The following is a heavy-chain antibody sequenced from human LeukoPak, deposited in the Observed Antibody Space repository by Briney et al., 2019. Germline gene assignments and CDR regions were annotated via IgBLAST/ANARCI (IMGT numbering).Heavy chain of an antibody. CDR1: GYTFTSYD. D-gene: IGHD3-3*01. J-gene: IGHJ6*02. V-gene: IGHV1-8*01. Sequence: ASVKVSCKASGYTFTSYDINWVRQATGQGLEWMGWMNPNSGNTGYAQKFQGRVTMTRNTSISTAYMELSSLRSDDTAVYYCARGDYYDFWSGYDGSYYYGMDVWGQGTTVTVSS. CDR2: MNPNSGNT. CDR3: ARGDYYDFWSGYDGSYYYGMDV.